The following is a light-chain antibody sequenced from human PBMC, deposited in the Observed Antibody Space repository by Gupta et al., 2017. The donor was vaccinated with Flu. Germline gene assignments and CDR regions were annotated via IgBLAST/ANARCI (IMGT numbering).Light chain of an antibody. CDR3: CSYTTADTHV. CDR2: EGT. V-gene: IGLV2-23*01. CDR1: NSDVGNYNV. J-gene: IGLJ1*01. Sequence: SITISCTGTNSDVGNYNVVSWYQQHPGKAPKLIISEGTKRASGISDRFSGSKSGNTASLIISGLQAEDEADYYCCSYTTADTHVFGTGTKVTVL.